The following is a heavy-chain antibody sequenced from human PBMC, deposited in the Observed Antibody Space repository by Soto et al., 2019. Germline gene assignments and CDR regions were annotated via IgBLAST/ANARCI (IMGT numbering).Heavy chain of an antibody. CDR3: ARDQYSGYDRGAFDI. CDR2: IYYSGST. J-gene: IGHJ3*02. Sequence: PSETLSLTCTVSGGSISSYYWSWIRQPPGKGLEWIGYIYYSGSTNYNPSLKSRVTISVDTSKNQFSLKLSSVTAVDTAVYYCARDQYSGYDRGAFDIWGQGTMVTVSS. V-gene: IGHV4-59*01. CDR1: GGSISSYY. D-gene: IGHD5-12*01.